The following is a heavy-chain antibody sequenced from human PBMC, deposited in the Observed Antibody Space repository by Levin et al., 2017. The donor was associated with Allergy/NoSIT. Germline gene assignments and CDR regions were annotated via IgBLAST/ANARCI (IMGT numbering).Heavy chain of an antibody. V-gene: IGHV3-9*01. CDR1: GFTFDDYA. Sequence: GGSLRLSCAASGFTFDDYAMHWVRQAPGKGLEWVSGISWNSGSIGYADSVKGRFTISRDNAKNSLYLQMNSLRAEDTALYYCAKAVSGSYRYYFDYWGQGTLVTVSS. J-gene: IGHJ4*02. CDR2: ISWNSGSI. CDR3: AKAVSGSYRYYFDY. D-gene: IGHD1-26*01.